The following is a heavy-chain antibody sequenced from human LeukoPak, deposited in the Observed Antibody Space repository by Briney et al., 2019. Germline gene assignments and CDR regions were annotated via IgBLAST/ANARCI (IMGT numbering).Heavy chain of an antibody. D-gene: IGHD1-14*01. V-gene: IGHV3-74*01. Sequence: GGSLRLSCAASGFTFSDYWMHWVRQAPGKGLVWVSRINGDGSGPSYADSVKGRFTVPRDNARNTLYLQMNSLRAEDTAVYYCARKWFDPWGQGTLVTVSS. CDR1: GFTFSDYW. CDR2: INGDGSGP. J-gene: IGHJ5*02. CDR3: ARKWFDP.